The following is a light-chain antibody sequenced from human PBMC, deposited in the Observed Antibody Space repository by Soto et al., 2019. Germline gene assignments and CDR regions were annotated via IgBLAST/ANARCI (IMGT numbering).Light chain of an antibody. J-gene: IGLJ2*01. CDR1: NSNIGDNY. V-gene: IGLV1-51*01. CDR2: DNN. Sequence: QSVLTQPPSVSAAPGQMVTISCSGSNSNIGDNYVSWYQQLPGTAPKLLIYDNNKRPSGLPDRFSGSKSDTSATLGITGLQTGDEADYYCATWDSSLSAVVFGGGTKLTVL. CDR3: ATWDSSLSAVV.